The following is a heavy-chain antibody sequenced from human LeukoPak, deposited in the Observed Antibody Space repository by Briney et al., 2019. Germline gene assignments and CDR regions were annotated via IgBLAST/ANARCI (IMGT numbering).Heavy chain of an antibody. CDR2: ISWNSGSI. CDR1: GFTFDDYA. V-gene: IGHV3-9*01. Sequence: GRSLRLSCAASGFTFDDYAMHWVRHAPGKGLEWVSGISWNSGSIGYADSVKGRFTISRDNAKNSLYLQMNSLRAEDTALYYCAKEYYYGSGSYYGMDVWGQGTTVTVSS. CDR3: AKEYYYGSGSYYGMDV. D-gene: IGHD3-10*01. J-gene: IGHJ6*02.